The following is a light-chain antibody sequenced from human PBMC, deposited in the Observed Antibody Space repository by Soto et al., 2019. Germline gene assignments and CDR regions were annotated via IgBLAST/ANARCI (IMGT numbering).Light chain of an antibody. J-gene: IGKJ5*01. CDR3: QKYDNLPIT. CDR2: DES. Sequence: DIQITQSTSSLCASAGDRVTIACQASQDMSSYLNWYQQKPGKAHNLLIYDESNLETGVTSRFSGSGSGTDFTFTISSMQTEEMATYYCQKYDNLPITFGQVTRLEIK. V-gene: IGKV1-33*01. CDR1: QDMSSY.